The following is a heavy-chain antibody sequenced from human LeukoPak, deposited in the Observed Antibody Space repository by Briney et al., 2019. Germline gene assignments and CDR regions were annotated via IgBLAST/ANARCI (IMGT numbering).Heavy chain of an antibody. D-gene: IGHD3-22*01. CDR3: ASQNRYYYDSSAGGY. J-gene: IGHJ4*02. CDR2: IYYSGST. V-gene: IGHV4-39*01. Sequence: SETLSLTCTVSGGSISSSSYYWGWIRQPPGKGLEWIGSIYYSGSTYYNPSLKSRVTISVDTSKNQFSLKLSSVTAADTAVYYCASQNRYYYDSSAGGYWGQGTLVTVSS. CDR1: GGSISSSSYY.